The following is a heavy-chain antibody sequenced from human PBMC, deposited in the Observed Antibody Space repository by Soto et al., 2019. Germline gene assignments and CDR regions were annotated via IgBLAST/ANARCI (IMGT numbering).Heavy chain of an antibody. D-gene: IGHD5-18*01. CDR2: ISYDGSNK. V-gene: IGHV3-30*10. CDR3: AKTRGYSYNYGLVV. CDR1: GFTFSSDG. J-gene: IGHJ6*02. Sequence: QVRLVESGGGVVQPGRSLRLSCVASGFTFSSDGFHWVRQAPGKGLEWVSVISYDGSNKYYTDSVKGRFTISRDNSKNTLYLRMNSLRPEDTAVYYCAKTRGYSYNYGLVVWGQGTAVSVSS.